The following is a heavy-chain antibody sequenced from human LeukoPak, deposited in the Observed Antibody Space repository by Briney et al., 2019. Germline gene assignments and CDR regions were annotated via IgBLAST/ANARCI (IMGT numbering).Heavy chain of an antibody. J-gene: IGHJ4*02. CDR3: ARGFYGDYLYYFDY. CDR2: ISYDGSNK. D-gene: IGHD4-17*01. V-gene: IGHV3-30-3*01. Sequence: GGSLRLSCAASGFTFSSYAMHWVRQAPGKGLEWVVVISYDGSNKYYADSVKGRFTISRDNSKNTLYLQMNSLRAEDTAMYYCARGFYGDYLYYFDYWGQGTLVTVSS. CDR1: GFTFSSYA.